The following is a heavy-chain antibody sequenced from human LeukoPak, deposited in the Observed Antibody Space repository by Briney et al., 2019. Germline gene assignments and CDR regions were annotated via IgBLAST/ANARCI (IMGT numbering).Heavy chain of an antibody. CDR2: IKQDGSEK. Sequence: GGSLRLSCAASGFTFSSYWMSWVRQAPGKGLEWVANIKQDGSEKYYVDSVKGRFTISRDNSKNTLYLQMNSLRAEDTAVYYCAKRGYSSSWTRFDYWGQGTLVTVSS. CDR3: AKRGYSSSWTRFDY. D-gene: IGHD6-13*01. V-gene: IGHV3-7*03. CDR1: GFTFSSYW. J-gene: IGHJ4*02.